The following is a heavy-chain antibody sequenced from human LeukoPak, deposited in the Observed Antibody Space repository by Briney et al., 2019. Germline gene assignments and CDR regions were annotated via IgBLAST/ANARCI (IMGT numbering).Heavy chain of an antibody. CDR1: GFTFSSYG. Sequence: GGSLRLSCAASGFTFSSYGMHWVRQAPGKGLEWVAVIWYGGSNKYYADSVKGRFTISRDNSKNTLYLQMNSLRAEDTAVYYCAKHPKLLWFGELDYWGQGTLVTVSS. V-gene: IGHV3-30*02. CDR3: AKHPKLLWFGELDY. D-gene: IGHD3-10*01. CDR2: IWYGGSNK. J-gene: IGHJ4*02.